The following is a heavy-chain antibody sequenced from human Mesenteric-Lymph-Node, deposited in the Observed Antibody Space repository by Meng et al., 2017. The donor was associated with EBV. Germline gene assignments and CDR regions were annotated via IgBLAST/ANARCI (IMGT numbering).Heavy chain of an antibody. V-gene: IGHV4-34*01. CDR2: STHNGIV. CDR1: AGSFSGYY. J-gene: IGHJ4*02. D-gene: IGHD3-16*02. Sequence: PWGHGRLTPSATLSLTCAVYAGSFSGYYWSWIRQAPGQGLEWIGESTHNGIVNYNPSLKSRVAISVDTFKNQFSLRLTSVTAADTAIYYCARIESIWGTYRKYYFDYWGQGTLVTVSS. CDR3: ARIESIWGTYRKYYFDY.